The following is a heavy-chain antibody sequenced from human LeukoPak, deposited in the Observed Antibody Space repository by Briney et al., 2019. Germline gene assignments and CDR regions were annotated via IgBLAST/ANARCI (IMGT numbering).Heavy chain of an antibody. V-gene: IGHV4-59*01. Sequence: PSETLSLTCTVSGGSINNYYWSWFRQPPGKGLEWIGYIHFTGVTSYSPSLNSRLTISVDTSKNLFSLSLTSVAAADTAAYFCARTLSDAYNDYWGQGTLVTVSS. CDR3: ARTLSDAYNDY. J-gene: IGHJ4*02. D-gene: IGHD5-24*01. CDR1: GGSINNYY. CDR2: IHFTGVT.